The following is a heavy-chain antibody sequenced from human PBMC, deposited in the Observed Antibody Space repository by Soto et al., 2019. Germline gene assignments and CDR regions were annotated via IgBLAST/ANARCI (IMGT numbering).Heavy chain of an antibody. J-gene: IGHJ5*02. D-gene: IGHD1-26*01. CDR2: IDPNDSYT. CDR3: AREEWELGGHWLHP. V-gene: IGHV5-10-1*01. CDR1: GFRFTNFW. Sequence: GESLKISCKASGFRFTNFWISWVRQMPGKGLEWMGKIDPNDSYTKYSPSFQGHVTISVDKSISTAYLHWSSLKASDTAMYFCAREEWELGGHWLHPWGQGTLVTVSS.